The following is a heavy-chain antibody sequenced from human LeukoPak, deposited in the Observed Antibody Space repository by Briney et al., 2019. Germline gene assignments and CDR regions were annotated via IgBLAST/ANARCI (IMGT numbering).Heavy chain of an antibody. CDR3: AKDGYYYDILTGDSDSHYYGMDV. Sequence: GGSLRLSCAASGFTFSSYAMSWVRQAPGKGLEWVSAISGSGGSTYYADSVKGRFTISRDNSQNTLFLQMNSLRAEDTAVYYCAKDGYYYDILTGDSDSHYYGMDVWGQGTTVTVSS. J-gene: IGHJ6*02. CDR2: ISGSGGST. D-gene: IGHD3-9*01. V-gene: IGHV3-23*01. CDR1: GFTFSSYA.